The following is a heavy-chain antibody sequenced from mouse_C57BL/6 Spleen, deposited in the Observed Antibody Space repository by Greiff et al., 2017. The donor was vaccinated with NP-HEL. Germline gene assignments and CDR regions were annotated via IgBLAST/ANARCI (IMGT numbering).Heavy chain of an antibody. J-gene: IGHJ4*01. CDR2: INPSNGGT. CDR3: ARSMVTAYAMDY. V-gene: IGHV1-53*01. CDR1: GYTFTSYW. Sequence: QVQLQQSGPELVKPGASVKLSCKASGYTFTSYWMHWVKQRPGQGLEWIGNINPSNGGTNYNEKFKSKATLTVDKSSSTAYMQLSSLTSEDSAVYYCARSMVTAYAMDYWGQGTSVTVSS. D-gene: IGHD2-2*01.